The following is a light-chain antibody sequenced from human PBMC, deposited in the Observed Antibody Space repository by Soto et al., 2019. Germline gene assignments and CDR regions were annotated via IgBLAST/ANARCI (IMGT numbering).Light chain of an antibody. J-gene: IGLJ2*01. Sequence: QSALTQPASVSGSPGQSITISCTGTSSDVGNYNLVAWYQQHPGKAPKLMIYEGSKRPSGVSNRFSGSKSGNTASLTISGLQADDEADYYCCSYASGSTSVVFGGGTQLTVL. CDR1: SSDVGNYNL. V-gene: IGLV2-23*01. CDR3: CSYASGSTSVV. CDR2: EGS.